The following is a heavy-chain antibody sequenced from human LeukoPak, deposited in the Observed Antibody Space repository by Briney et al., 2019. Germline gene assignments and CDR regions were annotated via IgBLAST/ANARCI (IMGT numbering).Heavy chain of an antibody. J-gene: IGHJ6*03. D-gene: IGHD4-17*01. CDR3: ASGGNNDYGEPRMDYYYMDV. V-gene: IGHV4-61*02. Sequence: YPSQTLSLTCTVSGGSVSSGSYYWSWIRQPAGKGLEWIGRMFTPGTINNNPSLKSRVIISLDTSKNQFSLKLSSVTAADTAVYYCASGGNNDYGEPRMDYYYMDVWGKGTTVTISS. CDR2: MFTPGTI. CDR1: GGSVSSGSYY.